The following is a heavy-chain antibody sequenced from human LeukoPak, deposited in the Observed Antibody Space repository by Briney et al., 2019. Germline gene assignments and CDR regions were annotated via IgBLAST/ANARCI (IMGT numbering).Heavy chain of an antibody. CDR2: INHSGST. V-gene: IGHV4-34*01. J-gene: IGHJ5*02. CDR1: GGSFSGYY. D-gene: IGHD3-10*01. CDR3: ARVLWFGDP. Sequence: SETLSLTCAVYGGSFSGYYWSWIRHPPGKGLEWIGEINHSGSTNYNPSLKSRVTISVDTSKNQFSLKLSSVTAADTAVYYCARVLWFGDPWGQGTLVTVSS.